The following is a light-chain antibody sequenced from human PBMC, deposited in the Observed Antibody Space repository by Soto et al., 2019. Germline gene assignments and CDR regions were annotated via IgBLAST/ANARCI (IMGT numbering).Light chain of an antibody. V-gene: IGKV3-20*01. Sequence: EIVLTQSPCTLSFSPWEGATLSCRASQSIYTKLAWYQKKSGQAPRLLIYDASTRAYGIPDRFSGSGSGTDFSLTISRLEPEDFAVYYCQQYAGSLYTFAQGTKVDIK. CDR2: DAS. J-gene: IGKJ2*01. CDR1: QSIYTK. CDR3: QQYAGSLYT.